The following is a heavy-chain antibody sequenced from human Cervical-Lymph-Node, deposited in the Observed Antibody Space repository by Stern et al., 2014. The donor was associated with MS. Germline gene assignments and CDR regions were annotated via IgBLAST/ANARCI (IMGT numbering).Heavy chain of an antibody. J-gene: IGHJ4*02. CDR2: ISYDGNIK. V-gene: IGHV3-30*01. D-gene: IGHD3-22*01. Sequence: QVQLVESGGGVVQPGRSLRLSCAASGFTFSTYAMHWVRQAPGKGLEWVAVISYDGNIKYYSDSVKGRFTISRDDSKNTLFLQMNSLRNDDTAVYSCARDSGYDSNGYLPHYWGLGTLVTVSS. CDR3: ARDSGYDSNGYLPHY. CDR1: GFTFSTYA.